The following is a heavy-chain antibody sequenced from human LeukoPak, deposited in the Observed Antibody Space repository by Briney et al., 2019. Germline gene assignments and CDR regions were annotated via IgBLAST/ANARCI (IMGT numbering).Heavy chain of an antibody. J-gene: IGHJ6*03. D-gene: IGHD4/OR15-4a*01. Sequence: ASVKVSCKVSGYTLTELSMHWVRQAPGKGLEWMGGFDPEDGETIYAQKFQGRVTMTEDASTDTAYMELSSLRSEDTAVYYCATELRGYYYYYMDVWGKGTTVTVSS. CDR2: FDPEDGET. CDR3: ATELRGYYYYYMDV. V-gene: IGHV1-24*01. CDR1: GYTLTELS.